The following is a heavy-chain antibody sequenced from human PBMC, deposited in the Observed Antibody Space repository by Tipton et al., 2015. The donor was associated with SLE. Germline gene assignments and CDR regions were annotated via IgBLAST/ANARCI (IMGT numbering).Heavy chain of an antibody. CDR3: SRMRGGYNAHH. V-gene: IGHV4-59*07. CDR2: IYYSGIS. J-gene: IGHJ5*02. CDR1: GGSISSYY. Sequence: TLSLTCTVSGGSISSYYWSWIRQPPGKALEWIGYIYYSGISNYNPSLKSRVSVSIDTSKNQFSLKVKSVITADTAVYYCSRMRGGYNAHHWGQGILVTVSS. D-gene: IGHD5-24*01.